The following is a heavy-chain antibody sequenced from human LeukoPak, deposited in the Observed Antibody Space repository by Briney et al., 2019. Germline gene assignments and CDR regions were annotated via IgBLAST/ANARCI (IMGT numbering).Heavy chain of an antibody. V-gene: IGHV3-66*01. J-gene: IGHJ4*02. CDR2: IYSGGST. Sequence: GGSLRLSCVVSGFTVSSNYMSWVRQAPGKGLEWVSVIYSGGSTYYADSVKGRFAISRDNSKNTLYLQMNSLRAEDTAVYYCARGHSYGYGYWGQGTLVTVSS. CDR3: ARGHSYGYGY. D-gene: IGHD5-18*01. CDR1: GFTVSSNY.